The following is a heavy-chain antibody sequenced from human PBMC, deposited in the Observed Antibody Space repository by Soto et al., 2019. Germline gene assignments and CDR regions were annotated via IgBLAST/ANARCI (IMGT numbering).Heavy chain of an antibody. CDR2: IIPIFGTA. Sequence: QVQLVQSGAEVKKPGSSVKVSCKASGGTFSTYVISWVRQAPGQGLEWMGGIIPIFGTAKYAKKFQGIVTITADESKHTAYIELSSLRSEDTAVYYCAREIFGVISSGGRDAFYIWGQGTMVAVSS. CDR1: GGTFSTYV. D-gene: IGHD3-3*01. V-gene: IGHV1-69*01. CDR3: AREIFGVISSGGRDAFYI. J-gene: IGHJ3*02.